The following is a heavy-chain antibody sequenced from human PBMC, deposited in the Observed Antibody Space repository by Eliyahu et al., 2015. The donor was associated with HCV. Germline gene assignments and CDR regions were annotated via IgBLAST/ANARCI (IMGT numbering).Heavy chain of an antibody. CDR3: ARGISYYSASSGYYFGAFDV. D-gene: IGHD3-22*01. J-gene: IGHJ3*01. Sequence: EVQLVESGGGLVKPGGSLRLSCAVSGFTFSSHSMNWVRQAPGKGVEWVSFISNSNDFVYYADSVKGRFTISRDNAKNSLFLQMNSLRAEDTAVYYCARGISYYSASSGYYFGAFDVWGQGAMVTVS. V-gene: IGHV3-21*02. CDR1: GFTFSSHS. CDR2: ISNSNDFV.